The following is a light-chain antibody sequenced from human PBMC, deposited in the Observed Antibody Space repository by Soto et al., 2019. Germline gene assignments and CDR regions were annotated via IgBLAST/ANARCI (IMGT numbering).Light chain of an antibody. CDR1: QGVSSY. Sequence: EIVLTQSPDTLSLTPGERATLSCRASQGVSSYLAWYQQKPGQAPRLLIYDASNRAAGIPARFSGSGSGTDFTLTISSLEPEDFAIYYCQQRQYWPPITFGQGTRLEIK. J-gene: IGKJ5*01. CDR2: DAS. CDR3: QQRQYWPPIT. V-gene: IGKV3-11*01.